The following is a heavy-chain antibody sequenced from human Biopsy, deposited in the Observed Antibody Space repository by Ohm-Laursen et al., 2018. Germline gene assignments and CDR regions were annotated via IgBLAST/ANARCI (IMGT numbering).Heavy chain of an antibody. CDR3: ARVFCTSTTCYGLLDN. J-gene: IGHJ4*02. CDR1: GYTFTSYD. Sequence: VSSVKVSCKASGYTFTSYDISWVRQAPGQGLEWMGWISPYNDKTSYPPKLQDRVTMTADTPTNTAHMELRSLRSDDTAVYYCARVFCTSTTCYGLLDNWGQGTVVTVSS. CDR2: ISPYNDKT. V-gene: IGHV1-18*01. D-gene: IGHD2/OR15-2a*01.